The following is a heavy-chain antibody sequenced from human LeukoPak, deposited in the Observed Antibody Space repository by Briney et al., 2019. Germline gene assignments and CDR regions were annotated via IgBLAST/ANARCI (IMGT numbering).Heavy chain of an antibody. V-gene: IGHV3-21*01. CDR1: GFTFSSHR. D-gene: IGHD3-22*01. J-gene: IGHJ3*02. CDR2: ISSSSTSI. Sequence: GGSLRLSCTASGFTFSSHRMNWVRQAPGRGLEWVSSISSSSTSIYYADSVKGRFTISRDNAKNSLYLQMNSLRAEDTAVYYCARDRRPSGYYVLAAFDIWGQGTMVTVSS. CDR3: ARDRRPSGYYVLAAFDI.